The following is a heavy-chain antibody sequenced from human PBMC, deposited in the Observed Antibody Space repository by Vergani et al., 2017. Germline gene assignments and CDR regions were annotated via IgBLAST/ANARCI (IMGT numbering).Heavy chain of an antibody. CDR2: IYYSGST. D-gene: IGHD4-17*01. CDR1: GGSISSSSYY. Sequence: QLQLQESGPGLVKPSETLSLTCTVSGGSISSSSYYWGWIRQPPGKGLEWIGSIYYSGSTYYNPSLKSRVTISVDPSKNQFSLKLSSVTAADTAVYYCARVGDYDRPSWFDPWGQGTLVTVSS. V-gene: IGHV4-39*07. CDR3: ARVGDYDRPSWFDP. J-gene: IGHJ5*02.